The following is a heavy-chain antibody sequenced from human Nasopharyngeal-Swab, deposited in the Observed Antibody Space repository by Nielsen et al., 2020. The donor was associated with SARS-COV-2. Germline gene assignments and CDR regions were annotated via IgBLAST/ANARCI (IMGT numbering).Heavy chain of an antibody. V-gene: IGHV2-5*02. CDR1: GFSLSTSGVG. D-gene: IGHD6-6*01. Sequence: SGPTLVHPTQTLPLTCTFSGFSLSTSGVGVGWIRQPTGKALEWLALIYWDDDKSYSPSLKSRLTITKDTSKNQVVLTMTNMDPVDTATYYGAHRPSSSSGQDWFDPWGQGTLVTVSS. CDR2: IYWDDDK. J-gene: IGHJ5*02. CDR3: AHRPSSSSGQDWFDP.